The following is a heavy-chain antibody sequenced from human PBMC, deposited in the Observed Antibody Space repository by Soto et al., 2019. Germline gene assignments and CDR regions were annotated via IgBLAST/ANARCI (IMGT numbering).Heavy chain of an antibody. CDR2: SRERAQGYSI. J-gene: IGHJ4*02. CDR1: GLTLSDHY. D-gene: IGHD3-22*01. Sequence: EVQLVESGGGLGQPGGSLRLSCAGSGLTLSDHYIDWVRQDPGKCLEWVGRSRERAQGYSIAYAASVKGRFTTSRDESNNAVYLQMNSLKTEDTAVYYCVRATYFSDSSGYTRCLDFWGQGSLVTVSS. V-gene: IGHV3-72*01. CDR3: VRATYFSDSSGYTRCLDF.